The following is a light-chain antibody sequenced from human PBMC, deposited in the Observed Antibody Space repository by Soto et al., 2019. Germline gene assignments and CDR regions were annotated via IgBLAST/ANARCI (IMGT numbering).Light chain of an antibody. CDR2: DVS. Sequence: QSVLTQPASVSGSPGHSITISCTGTSSDVGGYNYVSWYQQHPGKAPELMIYDVSNRPSGVSNRFSGSKSGNTASLTISGLQAEDEADYYCISYTSSSTYVFGTGTKLTVL. CDR3: ISYTSSSTYV. J-gene: IGLJ1*01. V-gene: IGLV2-14*01. CDR1: SSDVGGYNY.